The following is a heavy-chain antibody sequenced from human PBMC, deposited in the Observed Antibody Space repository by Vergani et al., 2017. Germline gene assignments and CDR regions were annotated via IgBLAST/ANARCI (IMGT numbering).Heavy chain of an antibody. Sequence: QLQLQQSGPGLVKPSETLFLTCTVSADSISSGSYYWGWIRQPPGKSLEWLGSIYYSGLTYYNPSLKSRVVISVHTSKNQFSLKVTSVTAADTAVYFCARQRPGSGWSPGDFDDWGQGILVTVSS. CDR1: ADSISSGSYY. CDR2: IYYSGLT. V-gene: IGHV4-39*01. J-gene: IGHJ4*02. CDR3: ARQRPGSGWSPGDFDD. D-gene: IGHD6-19*01.